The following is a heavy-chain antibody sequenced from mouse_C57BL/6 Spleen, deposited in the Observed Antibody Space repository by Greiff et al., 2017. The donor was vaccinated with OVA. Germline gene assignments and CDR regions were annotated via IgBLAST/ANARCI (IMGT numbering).Heavy chain of an antibody. Sequence: QVQLQQPGAELVKPGASVKVSCKASGYTFTSYWMHWVKQRPGQGLEWIGRMHPSDSDTNYNQKFKGKATLTVDKSSSTAYMQLSSLTSEDSAVYYCAIPLYDYDDVPYAMDYWGQGTSVTVSS. V-gene: IGHV1-74*01. CDR2: MHPSDSDT. CDR1: GYTFTSYW. J-gene: IGHJ4*01. CDR3: AIPLYDYDDVPYAMDY. D-gene: IGHD2-4*01.